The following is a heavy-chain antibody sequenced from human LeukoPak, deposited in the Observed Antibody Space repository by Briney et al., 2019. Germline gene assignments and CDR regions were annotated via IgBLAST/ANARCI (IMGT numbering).Heavy chain of an antibody. CDR3: SNSRPLSYFDY. J-gene: IGHJ4*02. CDR1: GFTFSSYA. V-gene: IGHV3-23*01. Sequence: GGSLRLSCAASGFTFSSYAMSWVRQAPGKGLEWVSVISSGGGKTYYADSVKGRFTISRDNSKNTLYLPMNSLSVEDTAVYYCSNSRPLSYFDYWGQGTLVTVSS. D-gene: IGHD3-9*01. CDR2: ISSGGGKT.